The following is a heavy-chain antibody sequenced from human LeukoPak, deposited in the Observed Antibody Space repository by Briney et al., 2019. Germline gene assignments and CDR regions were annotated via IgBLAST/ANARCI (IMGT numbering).Heavy chain of an antibody. CDR3: VNPLTSMDV. CDR2: MSSDGSNK. J-gene: IGHJ6*02. V-gene: IGHV3-30*18. Sequence: PGGSLRLSCAASGFAFSNYGMHWVRQAPGKGLEWVALMSSDGSNKYYADSVKGRFSISRDNSKNTLFLQMNSLRGEDTAVYYCVNPLTSMDVWGQGTTVTVSS. CDR1: GFAFSNYG.